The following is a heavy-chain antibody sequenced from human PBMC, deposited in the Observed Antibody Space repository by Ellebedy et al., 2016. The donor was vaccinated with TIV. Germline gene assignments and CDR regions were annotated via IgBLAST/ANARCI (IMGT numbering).Heavy chain of an antibody. CDR2: IYPGDSNT. CDR1: GYSFASYW. D-gene: IGHD3-10*01. Sequence: GESLKISCKGFGYSFASYWIGWVRQMPGKGLEWMGGIYPGDSNTGYSPSFQGQVTISADKSITTAYLQWSSLKASDTAMYYCARAITVDNWYINLWGRGTLVTVSS. J-gene: IGHJ2*01. V-gene: IGHV5-51*01. CDR3: ARAITVDNWYINL.